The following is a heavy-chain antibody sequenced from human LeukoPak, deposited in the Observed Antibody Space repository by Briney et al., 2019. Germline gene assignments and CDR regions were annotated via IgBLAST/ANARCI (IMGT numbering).Heavy chain of an antibody. D-gene: IGHD5-24*01. CDR3: AKTPVGMVTLDY. V-gene: IGHV1-2*02. J-gene: IGHJ4*02. CDR2: INPNSGGT. CDR1: GYTFTSYD. Sequence: ASVKVSCKASGYTFTSYDINWVRQATGQGLEWMGWINPNSGGTNYAQKFQGRVTMTRDTSISTAYMELSRLRSDDTAVYYCAKTPVGMVTLDYWGQGTLVTVSS.